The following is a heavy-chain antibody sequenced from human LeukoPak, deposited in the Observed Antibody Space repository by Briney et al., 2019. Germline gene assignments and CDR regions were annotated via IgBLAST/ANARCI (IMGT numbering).Heavy chain of an antibody. CDR2: INPNSGGT. CDR3: ATTTVTPDAFDI. J-gene: IGHJ3*02. CDR1: GYTFTGYY. D-gene: IGHD4-17*01. Sequence: ASVNVSCKASGYTFTGYYMHWVRQAPGQGLEWMGWINPNSGGTNYAQKFQGRVTMTRDTSISTAYMELSRLRSDDTAVYYCATTTVTPDAFDIWGQGTMVTVSS. V-gene: IGHV1-2*02.